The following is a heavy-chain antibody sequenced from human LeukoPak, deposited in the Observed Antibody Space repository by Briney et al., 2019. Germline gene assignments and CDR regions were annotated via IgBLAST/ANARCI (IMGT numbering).Heavy chain of an antibody. Sequence: PGRSLRLSCAASGFTFSSYGMHWVRQAPGKGLEWVAVISYDGSNKYYADSVKGRFTISRDNSKNTLYLQMNSLRAEDTAVYYCANGGTSSSFDYWGQGTLVTVSS. CDR3: ANGGTSSSFDY. J-gene: IGHJ4*02. V-gene: IGHV3-30*18. D-gene: IGHD6-13*01. CDR2: ISYDGSNK. CDR1: GFTFSSYG.